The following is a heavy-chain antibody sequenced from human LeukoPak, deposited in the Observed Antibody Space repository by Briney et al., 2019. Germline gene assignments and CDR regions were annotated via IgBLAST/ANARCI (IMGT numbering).Heavy chain of an antibody. J-gene: IGHJ6*03. CDR3: ARNGAPVVTAITPYYYYMDV. CDR1: GFTFSSYN. D-gene: IGHD2-21*02. V-gene: IGHV3-21*01. Sequence: SGGSLRLSCVVSGFTFSSYNMNWVRQAPGKGLEWVSSISTSNNYIYYADSVTGRFTISRDNAKNSLYLLMNSLRADDTAVYYCARNGAPVVTAITPYYYYMDVWGKGTTVTVSS. CDR2: ISTSNNYI.